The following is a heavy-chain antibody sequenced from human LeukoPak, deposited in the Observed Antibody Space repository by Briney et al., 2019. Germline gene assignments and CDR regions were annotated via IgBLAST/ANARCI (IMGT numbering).Heavy chain of an antibody. J-gene: IGHJ4*02. Sequence: GGSLRLSCAASGFTFSSYAMTWVRQAPGKGLEWVSAISGSGGAPYYADSVKGRFTISRDNSKNTLYLQMNSLRAEDTAVYYCAKSTVTTGDWYFDYWGQGTLVTVSS. CDR1: GFTFSSYA. CDR3: AKSTVTTGDWYFDY. D-gene: IGHD4-17*01. CDR2: ISGSGGAP. V-gene: IGHV3-23*01.